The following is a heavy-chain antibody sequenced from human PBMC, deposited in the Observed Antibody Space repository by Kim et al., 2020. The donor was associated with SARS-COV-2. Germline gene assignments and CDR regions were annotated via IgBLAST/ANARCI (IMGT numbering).Heavy chain of an antibody. D-gene: IGHD7-27*01. Sequence: GWSLRLSCAASGFIVSDYYMSWIRQAPGKGLEWIAYISSSGRTVFYADSVEGRFAISRDDAMNSVFLEMNSLRAEDTARYYCVRDGLGTVDYGYHCMDA. V-gene: IGHV3-11*01. CDR3: VRDGLGTVDYGYHCMDA. CDR2: ISSSGRTV. J-gene: IGHJ6*03. CDR1: GFIVSDYY.